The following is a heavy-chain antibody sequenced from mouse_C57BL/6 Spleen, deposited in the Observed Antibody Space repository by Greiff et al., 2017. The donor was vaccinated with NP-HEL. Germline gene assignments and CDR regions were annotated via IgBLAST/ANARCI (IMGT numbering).Heavy chain of an antibody. J-gene: IGHJ2*01. CDR3: ATHEVLLNYFDY. Sequence: VQLQESGAELVKPGASVKLSCKASGYTFTEYTIHWVKQRSGQGLEWIGWFYPGSGSIKYNEIFKDKATLTADKSSSTVYMELSSLTSEDAAVYFCATHEVLLNYFDYWGQGTTLTVSS. V-gene: IGHV1-62-2*01. D-gene: IGHD2-1*01. CDR1: GYTFTEYT. CDR2: FYPGSGSI.